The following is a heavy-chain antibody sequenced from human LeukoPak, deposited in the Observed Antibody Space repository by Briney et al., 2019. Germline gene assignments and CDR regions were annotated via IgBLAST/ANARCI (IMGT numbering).Heavy chain of an antibody. CDR3: VRGPYGASISKWFDP. V-gene: IGHV4-59*01. CDR2: IYYSGDT. D-gene: IGHD4/OR15-4a*01. J-gene: IGHJ5*02. Sequence: SETLSLTCTVSRGSISGYSWSWIRQSPGGGLEWIGYIYYSGDTAYDPSLRSRVTMSVDTSKNQFSLQLKSMTTADTAVYYCVRGPYGASISKWFDPWGQGTQVIVSP. CDR1: RGSISGYS.